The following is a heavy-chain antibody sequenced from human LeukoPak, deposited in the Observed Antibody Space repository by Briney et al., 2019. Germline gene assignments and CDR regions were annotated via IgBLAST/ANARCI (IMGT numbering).Heavy chain of an antibody. CDR3: ARGLRIDSSGWYGEYYFDY. J-gene: IGHJ4*02. CDR1: GGSISSSSYY. CDR2: IYYSGST. Sequence: PSETLSLTCTVSGGSISSSSYYWSWIRQPPGKGLEWIGYIYYSGSTNYNPSPKSRVTISVDTSKNQFSLKLSSVSAADTAVYYCARGLRIDSSGWYGEYYFDYWGQGTLVTVSS. V-gene: IGHV4-61*01. D-gene: IGHD6-19*01.